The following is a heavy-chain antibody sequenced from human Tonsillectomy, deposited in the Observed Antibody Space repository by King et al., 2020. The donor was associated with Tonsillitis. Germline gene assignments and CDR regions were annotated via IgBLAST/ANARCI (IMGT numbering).Heavy chain of an antibody. V-gene: IGHV3-74*01. CDR2: INRDGSST. D-gene: IGHD2/OR15-2a*01. Sequence: VQLVESGGGLVQPGGSLRLSCAASGFTFSSYWMHWVRQVPGKGLVWVSRINRDGSSTNYADSVKGRFTISRDNEKNTLYLQMNSLRAEDTAVYNCAIAANSYSMDVWGQGPTVTVSS. J-gene: IGHJ6*02. CDR3: AIAANSYSMDV. CDR1: GFTFSSYW.